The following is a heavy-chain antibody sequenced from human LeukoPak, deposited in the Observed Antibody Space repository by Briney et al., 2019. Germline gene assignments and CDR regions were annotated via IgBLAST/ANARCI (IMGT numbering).Heavy chain of an antibody. CDR3: ARERGRRGYYDSSGYYMESSY. J-gene: IGHJ4*02. CDR2: ISSSGSTI. D-gene: IGHD3-22*01. Sequence: PGGSLRLSCAASGFTFSDYYMSWIRQAPGKGLEWGSYISSSGSTIYYADSVKGRFTISRDNAKNSLYLQMNSLSAEDTAVYYCARERGRRGYYDSSGYYMESSYWGQGTLVTVSS. CDR1: GFTFSDYY. V-gene: IGHV3-11*01.